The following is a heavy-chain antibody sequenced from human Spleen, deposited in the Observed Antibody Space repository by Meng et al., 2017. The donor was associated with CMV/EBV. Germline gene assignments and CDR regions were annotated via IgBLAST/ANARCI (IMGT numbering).Heavy chain of an antibody. Sequence: SLKISCAASGFTFDDYAMHWVRQAPGKGLEWVSGITWNSASIGYADSMKGRFTISRDNSKSTLYLQMNSLRDEDTAIYYCAKPWRENDFWHYYYYGMNVWGHGTTVTVSS. CDR1: GFTFDDYA. J-gene: IGHJ6*02. CDR3: AKPWRENDFWHYYYYGMNV. CDR2: ITWNSASI. D-gene: IGHD3-3*01. V-gene: IGHV3-9*01.